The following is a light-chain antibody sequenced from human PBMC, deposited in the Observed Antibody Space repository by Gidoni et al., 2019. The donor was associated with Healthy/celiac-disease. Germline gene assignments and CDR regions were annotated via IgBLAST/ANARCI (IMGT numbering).Light chain of an antibody. Sequence: DIQMTPSPSSLSASVGDRVTITCRASQSISSYLNWYQQKPGKAPKLLIYAASSLQSGVPSRFSGSGSGTDFTLTISSLQPEDFATYYCQQSYSTPTFGGXTKVEIK. J-gene: IGKJ4*01. V-gene: IGKV1-39*01. CDR2: AAS. CDR3: QQSYSTPT. CDR1: QSISSY.